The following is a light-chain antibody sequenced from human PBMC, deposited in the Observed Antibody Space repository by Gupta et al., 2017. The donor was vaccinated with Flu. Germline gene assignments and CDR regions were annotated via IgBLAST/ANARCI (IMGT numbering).Light chain of an antibody. CDR2: LVS. CDR1: QSLLHSTGHTY. Sequence: DIVMTQSPLSLPVTPGEPASISCKSNQSLLHSTGHTYLDWYLQRPGQPPQVLIYLVSRRSFGVPDRFRGSGAGTNFTLEISRVEAEDVGIYYCMQAVQAPFTFGQGTKLDIK. CDR3: MQAVQAPFT. J-gene: IGKJ2*01. V-gene: IGKV2-28*01.